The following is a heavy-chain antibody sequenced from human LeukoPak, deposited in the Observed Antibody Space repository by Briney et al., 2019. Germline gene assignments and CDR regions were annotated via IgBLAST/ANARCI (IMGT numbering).Heavy chain of an antibody. Sequence: SETLSLTCAVYGGSFSGYYWSWIRQPPGKGLEWIGEINHSGSTNYNPSLKSRVTISVDTSKSQFSLKLSSVTAADTAVYYCARGFLLGYCTNGVCPLIDYWGQGTLVTVSS. CDR1: GGSFSGYY. J-gene: IGHJ4*02. D-gene: IGHD2-8*01. V-gene: IGHV4-34*01. CDR2: INHSGST. CDR3: ARGFLLGYCTNGVCPLIDY.